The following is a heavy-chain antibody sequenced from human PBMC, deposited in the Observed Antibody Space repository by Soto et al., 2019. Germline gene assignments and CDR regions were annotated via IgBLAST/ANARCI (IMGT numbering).Heavy chain of an antibody. CDR2: ISYDGSNK. Sequence: PGGSLRLSCAASGFTFSSYAMHWVRQAPGKGLEWVAAISYDGSNKYYADSVKGRFTISRDNSKNTLYLQMNSLRAEDTAVYYCARGSVVGAGSPPLYYYYGMDVWGQGTTVTVSS. CDR1: GFTFSSYA. D-gene: IGHD2-15*01. V-gene: IGHV3-30-3*01. CDR3: ARGSVVGAGSPPLYYYYGMDV. J-gene: IGHJ6*02.